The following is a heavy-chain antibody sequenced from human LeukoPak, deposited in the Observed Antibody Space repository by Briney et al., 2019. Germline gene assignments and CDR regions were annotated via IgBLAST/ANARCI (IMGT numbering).Heavy chain of an antibody. Sequence: PSETLSLTCTVSGGSVSSATYYWSWIRQPPGKGLEWIGYIFYSGATNYNPSLESRVTISVDTSKNQLSLKLSSVTAADTAVYYCARASPPYYYGSGSIDYWGQGTLVTVSS. CDR3: ARASPPYYYGSGSIDY. J-gene: IGHJ4*02. V-gene: IGHV4-61*01. CDR1: GGSVSSATYY. CDR2: IFYSGAT. D-gene: IGHD3-10*01.